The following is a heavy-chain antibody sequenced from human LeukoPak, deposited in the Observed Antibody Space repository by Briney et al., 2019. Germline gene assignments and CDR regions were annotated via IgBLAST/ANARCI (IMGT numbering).Heavy chain of an antibody. D-gene: IGHD3-10*02. J-gene: IGHJ5*02. CDR1: GGSISSYY. CDR3: ARDRYGMLQYNWFDP. CDR2: IYTSGST. Sequence: SETLSLTCTVSGGSISSYYWSWIRQPAGNGLEWIGRIYTSGSTNYNPSLKSRVTMSVDTSKNQFSLKLSSVTAADTAVYYCARDRYGMLQYNWFDPWGQGTLATVSS. V-gene: IGHV4-4*07.